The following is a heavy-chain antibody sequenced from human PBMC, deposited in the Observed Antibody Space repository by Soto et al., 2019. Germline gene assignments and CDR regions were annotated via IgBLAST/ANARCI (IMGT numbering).Heavy chain of an antibody. D-gene: IGHD1-7*01. V-gene: IGHV5-51*01. CDR1: GYTFANYW. J-gene: IGHJ5*02. CDR3: ARGNVANYFEP. CDR2: IYPSDSTV. Sequence: GESPKTPRQSSGYTFANYWIVRVRQMPGKGLEWMGIIYPSDSTVKYSPSVQGQVTMSVDKSIRTAYLQWSSLKASDAAVYYCARGNVANYFEPWGQGTLVTVSS.